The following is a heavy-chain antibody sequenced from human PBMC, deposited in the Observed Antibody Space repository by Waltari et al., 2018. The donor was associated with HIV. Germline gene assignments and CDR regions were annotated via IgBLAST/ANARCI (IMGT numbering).Heavy chain of an antibody. CDR3: AGDSSGYYYVGYGMDV. Sequence: QVQLVESGGGVVQPGRSLRLSCAASGFTFNTYAMYWVRQAPGKGLECVAVISYDGSNKSYGDSVKCRFTISRDNSKNTLYLQRNSLRAEDTAVYYCAGDSSGYYYVGYGMDVWGQGTTVTVSS. CDR1: GFTFNTYA. D-gene: IGHD3-22*01. J-gene: IGHJ6*02. CDR2: ISYDGSNK. V-gene: IGHV3-30*01.